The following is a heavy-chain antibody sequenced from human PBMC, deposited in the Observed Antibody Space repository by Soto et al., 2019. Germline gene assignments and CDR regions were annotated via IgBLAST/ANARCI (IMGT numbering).Heavy chain of an antibody. CDR2: TSHDGSSE. CDR3: ARGCETDSRDGYVRADVFAK. Sequence: QVQLVESGGGVVQPGRSLRLSCSASGFSFSDYRIHWVRQAPGKGLEWVAVTSHDGSSEYSADSVKGRFIISRDNSKSTVYLQMNRLTTADTAVYDRARGCETDSRDGYVRADVFAKWGQGTMVTVSS. J-gene: IGHJ3*01. D-gene: IGHD3-10*02. CDR1: GFSFSDYR. V-gene: IGHV3-30*03.